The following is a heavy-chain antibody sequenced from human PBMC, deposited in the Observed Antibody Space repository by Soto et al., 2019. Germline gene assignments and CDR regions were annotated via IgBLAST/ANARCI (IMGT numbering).Heavy chain of an antibody. Sequence: QAQLVESGGGVVQPGRSLRLYCAASGFTFSLYGMPWVRQAPGKGLEWVAAIWDDGRRKDYADSVKDRLFISRDNSKNTLYLQLDSLRPQDTAVYYCATSQGSLNFHYWGQGTLVTVSS. J-gene: IGHJ4*02. V-gene: IGHV3-33*01. CDR2: IWDDGRRK. CDR1: GFTFSLYG. CDR3: ATSQGSLNFHY.